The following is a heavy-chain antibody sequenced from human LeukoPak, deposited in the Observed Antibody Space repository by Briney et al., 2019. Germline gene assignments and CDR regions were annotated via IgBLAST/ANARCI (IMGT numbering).Heavy chain of an antibody. Sequence: PSETLSLTCTVSGGSISSSSYYWGWIRQPPGKWLEWIGSIYYSGSTYYNPSLKSRVTISVDTSKNQFSLKLSSVTAADTAVYYCARVGPTEDTAMVNRSYYYYYYMDVWGKGTTVTVSS. V-gene: IGHV4-39*07. D-gene: IGHD5-18*01. CDR3: ARVGPTEDTAMVNRSYYYYYYMDV. J-gene: IGHJ6*03. CDR2: IYYSGST. CDR1: GGSISSSSYY.